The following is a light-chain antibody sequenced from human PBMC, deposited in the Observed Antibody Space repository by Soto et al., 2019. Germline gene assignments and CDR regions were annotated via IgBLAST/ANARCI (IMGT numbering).Light chain of an antibody. CDR2: NAS. V-gene: IGKV3-11*01. Sequence: EIVLTQSPATLSLSPGERAILSCRASQSVSTFLAWFQQKPGQPPRLLIYNASNRTTGIPARFSGSGSGTDFTLTISRLEPEDSAVYYCQQHGTTFGQGTKVDI. J-gene: IGKJ1*01. CDR3: QQHGTT. CDR1: QSVSTF.